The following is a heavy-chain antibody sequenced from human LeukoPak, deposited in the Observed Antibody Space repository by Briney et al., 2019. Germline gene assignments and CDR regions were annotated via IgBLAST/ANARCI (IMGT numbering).Heavy chain of an antibody. CDR1: GGSISSYY. V-gene: IGHV4-59*01. D-gene: IGHD4-11*01. J-gene: IGHJ3*02. CDR2: IYYSGST. Sequence: SETPSLTCTVSGGSISSYYWSWIRQPPGKGLEWIGYIYYSGSTNYNPSLKSRVTISVDTSKNQFSLKLSSVTAADTAVYYCARERLGAFDIWGQGTMVTVSS. CDR3: ARERLGAFDI.